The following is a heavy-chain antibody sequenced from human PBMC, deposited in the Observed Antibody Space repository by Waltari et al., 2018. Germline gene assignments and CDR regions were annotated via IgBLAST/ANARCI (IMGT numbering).Heavy chain of an antibody. CDR2: IQNSGTI. D-gene: IGHD3-22*01. V-gene: IGHV4-59*08. Sequence: QVELQESGPGLVKPSETLSLTCSVSGYSFTNYYWNWVRQSPGKALEWIGFIQNSGTISYNPSLESRVTISVDTSKNQFFLNLNSVTAADTAVYYCARGLGYSAWFDPWGQGTLVTVSS. CDR3: ARGLGYSAWFDP. J-gene: IGHJ5*02. CDR1: GYSFTNYY.